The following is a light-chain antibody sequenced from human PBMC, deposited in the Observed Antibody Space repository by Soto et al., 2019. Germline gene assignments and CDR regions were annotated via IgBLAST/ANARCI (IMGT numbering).Light chain of an antibody. J-gene: IGLJ2*01. CDR3: SSSAGSNNLNV. CDR2: EVS. Sequence: QSVLTQPPSASGSPGQSVTISCTGTSTDVGGYNYVSWYQQHPGKAPKLMIYEVSERPSGVPDRFSGSKSGNTASLTVSGLQAEDEADYYCSSSAGSNNLNVFGGGTKLTVL. V-gene: IGLV2-8*01. CDR1: STDVGGYNY.